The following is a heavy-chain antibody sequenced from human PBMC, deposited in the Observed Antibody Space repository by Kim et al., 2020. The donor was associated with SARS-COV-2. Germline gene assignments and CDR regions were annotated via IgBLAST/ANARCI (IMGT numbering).Heavy chain of an antibody. CDR1: GGSMTTTNN. CDR2: VYLSGIT. J-gene: IGHJ4*02. Sequence: SETLSLTCAVSGGSMTTTNNWSLVRQSPGKGLEWIGEVYLSGITTYNPSLTSRVTMSLDKSNSQFSLKLTSVTAADTAVYYCARWGGDGAFLSFDYWGQG. CDR3: ARWGGDGAFLSFDY. D-gene: IGHD3-16*01. V-gene: IGHV4-4*02.